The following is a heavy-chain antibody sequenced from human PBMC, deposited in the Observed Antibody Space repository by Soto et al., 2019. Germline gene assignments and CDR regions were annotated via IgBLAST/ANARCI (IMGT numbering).Heavy chain of an antibody. V-gene: IGHV4-39*01. D-gene: IGHD4-17*01. CDR3: ATYGGDTGRFDF. J-gene: IGHJ4*02. CDR2: SGTT. CDR1: GDSISTTNYH. Sequence: QLQLQESGPGLLKPSETLSLTCTVSGDSISTTNYHWSWIRQSPGKGLEWIGSGTTYYNPSLRSRVTISVDTSKNQFSLILTSVTAADAAVYYCATYGGDTGRFDFWGQGALVTVSS.